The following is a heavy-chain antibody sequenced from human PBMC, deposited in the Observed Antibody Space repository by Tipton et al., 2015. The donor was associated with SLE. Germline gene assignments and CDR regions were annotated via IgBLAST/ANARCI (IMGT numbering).Heavy chain of an antibody. CDR2: IKSQADGGTA. J-gene: IGHJ4*02. V-gene: IGHV3-15*01. D-gene: IGHD4/OR15-4a*01. Sequence: SLRLSCAASGFTFNKAWLSWFRQIPGKGLEWFGRIKSQADGGTANYAAPVRGRFIISRDDSKDTLYLRMNSLKTEDTAVYYCTTGSLMVPTGAEDYWGPGTLVTVSS. CDR3: TTGSLMVPTGAEDY. CDR1: GFTFNKAW.